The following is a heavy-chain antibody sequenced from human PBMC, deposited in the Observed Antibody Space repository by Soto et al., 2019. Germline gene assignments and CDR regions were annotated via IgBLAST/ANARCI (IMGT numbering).Heavy chain of an antibody. Sequence: EVQLLESGGGLVQPGGSLRLSCAASGFTFGSYAMSWVRQAPGKGLEWVSAISGSGGSTYYADSVKGRFTISRDNSKNTLYLQMNSLRAEDTAVYYCAKDRFKGYSSGDWFDPWGQGTLVTVSS. V-gene: IGHV3-23*01. J-gene: IGHJ5*02. CDR1: GFTFGSYA. CDR2: ISGSGGST. CDR3: AKDRFKGYSSGDWFDP. D-gene: IGHD6-19*01.